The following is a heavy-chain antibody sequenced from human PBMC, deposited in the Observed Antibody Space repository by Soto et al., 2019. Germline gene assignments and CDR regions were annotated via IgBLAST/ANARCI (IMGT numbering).Heavy chain of an antibody. J-gene: IGHJ6*02. Sequence: GGSLRLSCAASGFTFDDYAMHWVRQAPGKGLEWVSGISWNSGSIGYADSVKGRFTISRDNAKNSLYLQMNSLRAEDTALYYCARDQVGMDVWGQGTPVTVSS. CDR3: ARDQVGMDV. V-gene: IGHV3-9*01. CDR1: GFTFDDYA. CDR2: ISWNSGSI.